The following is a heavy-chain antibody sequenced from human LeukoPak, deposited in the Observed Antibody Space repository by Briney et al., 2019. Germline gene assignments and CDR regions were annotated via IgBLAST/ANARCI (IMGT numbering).Heavy chain of an antibody. CDR1: GYTFIGYY. D-gene: IGHD6-13*01. CDR2: INPNTADT. V-gene: IGHV1-2*02. J-gene: IGHJ4*02. CDR3: ARVAAAGIDY. Sequence: ASVKVSCKASGYTFIGYYIHWVRQAPGQGLEWMGWINPNTADTNYAQKFQGRVTMTRDTSISTAYMDLRRLRSDDTAVYYCARVAAAGIDYWGQGTLVTVSS.